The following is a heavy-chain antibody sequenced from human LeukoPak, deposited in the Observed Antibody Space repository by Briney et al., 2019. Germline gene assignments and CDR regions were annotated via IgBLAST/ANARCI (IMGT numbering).Heavy chain of an antibody. Sequence: ASVKVSCKASGYTFTGYYMHWVRRAPGQGLEWMGWINPNSGGTNYAQKFQGRVAMIRDTSISTAYMELSRLRSDDTAVYYCARVFTVTTYYFDYWGQGTLVTVSS. J-gene: IGHJ4*02. CDR3: ARVFTVTTYYFDY. V-gene: IGHV1-2*02. CDR2: INPNSGGT. D-gene: IGHD4-17*01. CDR1: GYTFTGYY.